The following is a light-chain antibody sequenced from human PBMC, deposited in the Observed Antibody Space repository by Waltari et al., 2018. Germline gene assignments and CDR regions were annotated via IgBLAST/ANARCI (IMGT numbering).Light chain of an antibody. CDR2: AAS. Sequence: IQMTQSPSSLSASVGDRVTITCRASQSVGNYLNWYQQRPGQAPKVLIYAASTLQSGVPSRFSGSGSGTDFTLTINSLQPEDLSIYYCQQTYSAPLSFGGGTKVEI. V-gene: IGKV1-39*01. J-gene: IGKJ4*01. CDR1: QSVGNY. CDR3: QQTYSAPLS.